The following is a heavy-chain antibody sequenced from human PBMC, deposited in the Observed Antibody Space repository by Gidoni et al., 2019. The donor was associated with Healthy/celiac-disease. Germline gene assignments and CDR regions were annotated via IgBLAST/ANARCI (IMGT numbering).Heavy chain of an antibody. D-gene: IGHD3-9*01. V-gene: IGHV5-51*01. J-gene: IGHJ4*02. CDR1: GYSFTSYW. Sequence: EVQLVQSGAEVKKPRESLKISCKGSGYSFTSYWIGWVRQMPGKGLEWMGSIYPGDSDTRYSPSFQGQVTISADKSISTAYLQWSSLKASDTAMYYCARHYPPLNYDILTGYPDYWGQGTLVTVSS. CDR2: IYPGDSDT. CDR3: ARHYPPLNYDILTGYPDY.